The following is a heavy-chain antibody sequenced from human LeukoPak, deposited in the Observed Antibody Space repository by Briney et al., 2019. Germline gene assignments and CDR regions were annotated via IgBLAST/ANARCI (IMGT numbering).Heavy chain of an antibody. V-gene: IGHV4-34*01. Sequence: SETLSLTCAVYGGSFSDYSWNWIRQPPGKGLEWIGEINHSGGTNYNPSLKSRVTISVDTSKNQFSLKLSSVTAADTAVYYCARHTTYSSGWYDYYYYMDVWGKGTTVTVSS. D-gene: IGHD6-19*01. CDR1: GGSFSDYS. CDR2: INHSGGT. J-gene: IGHJ6*03. CDR3: ARHTTYSSGWYDYYYYMDV.